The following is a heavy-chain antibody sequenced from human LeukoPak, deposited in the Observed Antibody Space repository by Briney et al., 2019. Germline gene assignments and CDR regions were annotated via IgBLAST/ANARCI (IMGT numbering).Heavy chain of an antibody. D-gene: IGHD3-22*01. CDR2: ISAHNGNT. CDR3: ARSWLPHADYYYYYMDV. CDR1: GYTFTSYG. Sequence: ASVKVSCKASGYTFTSYGISWVRQAPGQGLEWMGWISAHNGNTNYAQKLQGRVTMTTDTSTSTAYVELRSLRSDDTAVYYCARSWLPHADYYYYYMDVWGKGTTVTISS. V-gene: IGHV1-18*01. J-gene: IGHJ6*03.